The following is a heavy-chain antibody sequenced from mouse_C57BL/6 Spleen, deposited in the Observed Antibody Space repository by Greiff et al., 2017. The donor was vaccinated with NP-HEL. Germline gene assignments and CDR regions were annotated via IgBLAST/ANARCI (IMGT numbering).Heavy chain of an antibody. CDR2: IWTGGGT. V-gene: IGHV2-9-1*01. CDR3: TRTSSGYPYYAMDY. CDR1: GFSFTSYA. D-gene: IGHD3-2*02. Sequence: QVQLQQSGPGLVAPSQCLSITCTVSGFSFTSYAISWVRQPPGKGLEWLGAIWTGGGTNYNSALKSSPSISKDNSKCQVFLKMNSLQTDDKARYYGTRTSSGYPYYAMDYWGQGTSVTVAS. J-gene: IGHJ4*01.